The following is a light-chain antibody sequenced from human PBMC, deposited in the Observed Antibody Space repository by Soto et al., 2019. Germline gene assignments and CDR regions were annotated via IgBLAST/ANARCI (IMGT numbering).Light chain of an antibody. V-gene: IGKV1-33*01. CDR3: QQYEDIPPT. CDR2: DAS. Sequence: DIQMTQSPSSLTASVGDSVTITCQASQDITNYLNWYQHKPGKAPKLLIYDASNLEPGVRSRFSGRGSGRDFTFTISSLQPEDTATYYCQQYEDIPPTFGQGTRLDIK. CDR1: QDITNY. J-gene: IGKJ5*01.